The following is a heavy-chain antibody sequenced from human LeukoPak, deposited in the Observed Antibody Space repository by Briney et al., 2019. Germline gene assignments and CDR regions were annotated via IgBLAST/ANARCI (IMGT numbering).Heavy chain of an antibody. V-gene: IGHV3-23*01. Sequence: GGSLRLSCTASGFTFSDYAMSWVRQAPGKGLEWVSTISTNGDSTYYADSVMGRFTISRDNSKNTLYLQMNSLRAEDTAVYYCAKVAYSGNDNDAFDIWGQGTMVTVSS. CDR1: GFTFSDYA. CDR2: ISTNGDST. CDR3: AKVAYSGNDNDAFDI. D-gene: IGHD5-12*01. J-gene: IGHJ3*02.